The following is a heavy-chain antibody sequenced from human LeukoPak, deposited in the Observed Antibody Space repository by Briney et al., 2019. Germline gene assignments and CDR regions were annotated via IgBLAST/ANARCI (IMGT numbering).Heavy chain of an antibody. Sequence: GESLQISCKGSAYRFTNYWIGWVRQMPGKGLEWMGIIYPGDSDTRYSPSFQGQVTISADKSISTAYLQWSSLKVSDTAMYYCARWAATGTGLDYWGQGTLVTVSS. J-gene: IGHJ4*02. CDR2: IYPGDSDT. CDR3: ARWAATGTGLDY. CDR1: AYRFTNYW. V-gene: IGHV5-51*01. D-gene: IGHD6-13*01.